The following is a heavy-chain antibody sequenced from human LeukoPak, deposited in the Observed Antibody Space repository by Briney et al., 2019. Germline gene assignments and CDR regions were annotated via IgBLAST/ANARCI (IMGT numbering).Heavy chain of an antibody. Sequence: GGSLRLSCAASGFTFSSYSMNWVRQAPGKGLEWVSSISSSSSYIYYADSVKGRFTISRDNAKDSLYLQMNSLRAEDTAVYYCARDLNQHIVVVPAAIGYDYWGQGTLVTVSS. D-gene: IGHD2-2*01. J-gene: IGHJ4*02. CDR2: ISSSSSYI. CDR1: GFTFSSYS. V-gene: IGHV3-21*01. CDR3: ARDLNQHIVVVPAAIGYDY.